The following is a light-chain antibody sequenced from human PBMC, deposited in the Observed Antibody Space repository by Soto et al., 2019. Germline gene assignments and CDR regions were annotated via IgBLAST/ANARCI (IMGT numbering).Light chain of an antibody. CDR2: NVS. Sequence: QSVLTQPASVSASPGQSITISCTGTGSDIGAYNFVFWYQQHPGKAPKLIIYNVSNRSSGLSSRFSASKSGNTASLTISGLQAEDEAHYYCSSYTTTSTSIFGGGTKLTVL. V-gene: IGLV2-14*03. CDR3: SSYTTTSTSI. J-gene: IGLJ2*01. CDR1: GSDIGAYNF.